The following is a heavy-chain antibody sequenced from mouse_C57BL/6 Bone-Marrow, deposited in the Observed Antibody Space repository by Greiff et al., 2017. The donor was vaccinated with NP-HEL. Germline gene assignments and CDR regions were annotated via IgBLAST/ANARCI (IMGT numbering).Heavy chain of an antibody. CDR3: ARDSHYYGSSYSWFAY. D-gene: IGHD1-1*01. V-gene: IGHV1-63*01. CDR1: GYTFTNYW. CDR2: IYPGGGYT. J-gene: IGHJ3*01. Sequence: QVQLQQSGAELVRPGTSVKMSCKASGYTFTNYWIGWAKQRPGHGLEWIGDIYPGGGYTNYNEKFKGKATLTADKSSSTAYMQFSSLTSEDSAIYYCARDSHYYGSSYSWFAYWGQGTLVTVSA.